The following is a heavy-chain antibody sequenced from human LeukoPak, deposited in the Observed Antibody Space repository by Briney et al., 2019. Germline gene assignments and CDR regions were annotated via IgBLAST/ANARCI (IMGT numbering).Heavy chain of an antibody. J-gene: IGHJ4*02. CDR3: AREGGSCTSNSCSDYFDY. V-gene: IGHV3-23*01. CDR2: ISGGGGST. D-gene: IGHD6-13*01. Sequence: GGSLRLSCAGSGFTFARHALTWVRQAPGMGLEWVSTISGGGGSTHYADSVKGRFTISRGNSKDTVFLQMNNLRAEDTAIYYCAREGGSCTSNSCSDYFDYWGQGTLVTVS. CDR1: GFTFARHA.